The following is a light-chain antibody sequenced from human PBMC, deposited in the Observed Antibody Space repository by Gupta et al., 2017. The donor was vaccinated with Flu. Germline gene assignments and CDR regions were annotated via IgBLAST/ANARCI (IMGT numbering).Light chain of an antibody. CDR3: QQRSNWPLVT. V-gene: IGKV3-11*01. J-gene: IGKJ4*01. CDR2: DAS. Sequence: EIVLTQSPATLSLSPGERATLSCRASQSVSSYLAWYQQKPGQAPRLLIYDASNRDPGIPARFSGSGSGKDFTLTISSLEPEDFAVYYCQQRSNWPLVTFGRGTKVEIK. CDR1: QSVSSY.